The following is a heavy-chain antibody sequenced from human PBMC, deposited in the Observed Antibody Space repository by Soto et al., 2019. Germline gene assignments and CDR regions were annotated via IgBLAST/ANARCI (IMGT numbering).Heavy chain of an antibody. V-gene: IGHV3-53*01. CDR3: ARARDGYNFLYEPT. CDR2: IYSGGKT. J-gene: IGHJ4*02. Sequence: RRLSCVASGFTVSSNYMSWVRQAPGKGLEWVSVIYSGGKTDYADSVKGRFTISRDNSKSTLYLQMNSLRAEDTAVYYCARARDGYNFLYEPTWGQGTLVTVSS. D-gene: IGHD5-18*01. CDR1: GFTVSSNY.